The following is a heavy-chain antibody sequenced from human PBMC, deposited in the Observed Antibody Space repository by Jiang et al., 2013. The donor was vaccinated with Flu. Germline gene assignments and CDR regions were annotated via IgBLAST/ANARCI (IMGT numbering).Heavy chain of an antibody. D-gene: IGHD3-3*01. J-gene: IGHJ4*02. CDR1: GFTFSSYA. CDR2: ISGSGGST. CDR3: AKLPEYLERKFQYFDY. Sequence: VQLVESGGGLVQPGGSLRLSCAASGFTFSSYAMSWVRQAPGKGLEWVSAISGSGGSTYYADSVKGRFTISRDNSKNTLYLQMNSLRAEDTAVYYCAKLPEYLERKFQYFDYWGQGTLVTVSS. V-gene: IGHV3-23*04.